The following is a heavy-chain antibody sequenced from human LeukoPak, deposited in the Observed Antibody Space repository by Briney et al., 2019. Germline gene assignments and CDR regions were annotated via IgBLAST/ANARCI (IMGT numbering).Heavy chain of an antibody. J-gene: IGHJ3*02. D-gene: IGHD3-22*01. CDR1: GGSGGSISSSNYY. Sequence: KSSETLSLTCTVSGGSGGSISSSNYYWGWIRQPPGKGLEWIGSIYYSGSTYYNPSLKSRVTISVDTSKNQFSLKLSSVTAADTAVYYCARVPGDYYDSSGYYTTDAFDIWGQGTMVTVSS. V-gene: IGHV4-39*07. CDR2: IYYSGST. CDR3: ARVPGDYYDSSGYYTTDAFDI.